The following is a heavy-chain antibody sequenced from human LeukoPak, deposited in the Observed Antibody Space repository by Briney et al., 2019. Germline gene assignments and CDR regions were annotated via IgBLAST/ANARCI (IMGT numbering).Heavy chain of an antibody. CDR3: ARAPYDILTGYFLFDS. J-gene: IGHJ4*02. D-gene: IGHD3-9*01. Sequence: SETLSLTCDVSGGSMSSYFWSWIRQPPGKGLEWIGYIYHRGSTSYNPSLKSRVTISLDKSRNQFSLNLSSVTAADTAVYYCARAPYDILTGYFLFDSWGQGTLVTVSS. V-gene: IGHV4-30-2*01. CDR2: IYHRGST. CDR1: GGSMSSYF.